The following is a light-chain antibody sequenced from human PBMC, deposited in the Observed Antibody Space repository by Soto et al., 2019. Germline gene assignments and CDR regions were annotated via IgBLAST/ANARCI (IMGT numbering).Light chain of an antibody. CDR3: QQSYRTPPWT. V-gene: IGKV1-39*01. Sequence: DIQMTQSPSSLSASVGDRVTITCRASQSIVTYLNWYLQKPGKAPKLLIYAASNLQSGVPSRFSGSGSGTDFTLTISSLQPEDFATYFCQQSYRTPPWTLRQGTKVEIK. J-gene: IGKJ1*01. CDR2: AAS. CDR1: QSIVTY.